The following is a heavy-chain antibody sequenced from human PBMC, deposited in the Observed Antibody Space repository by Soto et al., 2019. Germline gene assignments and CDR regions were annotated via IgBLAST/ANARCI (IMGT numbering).Heavy chain of an antibody. CDR3: ARATRGGSSHPPVWWFDP. V-gene: IGHV1-69*06. J-gene: IGHJ5*02. Sequence: QVQLVQSGAEVKKPGSSVKVSCKASGGTFSSYAISWVRQAPGQGLEWMGGIIPIFGTANYAQKFQGRVTITADKSTSTAYRELSSLRSEDTAVYYCARATRGGSSHPPVWWFDPWGQGTLVTVSS. D-gene: IGHD6-6*01. CDR2: IIPIFGTA. CDR1: GGTFSSYA.